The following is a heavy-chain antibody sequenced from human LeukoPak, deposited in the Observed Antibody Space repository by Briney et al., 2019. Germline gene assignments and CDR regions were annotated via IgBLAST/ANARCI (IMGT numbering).Heavy chain of an antibody. CDR3: AKEPEGY. Sequence: GGSLRLSCAASGFTFSSFGMNWVRQAPGKGLEWVAAMSSDGINKYYADSVKGRFTISRDNSKNTLYLQMNSLRAEDTAVYYCAKEPEGYWGQGTLATVSS. D-gene: IGHD1-14*01. J-gene: IGHJ4*02. V-gene: IGHV3-30*18. CDR1: GFTFSSFG. CDR2: MSSDGINK.